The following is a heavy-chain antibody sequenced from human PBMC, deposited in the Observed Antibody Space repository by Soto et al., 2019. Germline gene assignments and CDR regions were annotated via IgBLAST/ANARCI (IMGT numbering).Heavy chain of an antibody. Sequence: GASVKVSCKASGYTLTGYYMHWVRQAPGQGLEWMGWINPNSGGTNYAQKFQGWVTMTRDTSISTAYMELSRLRSDDTAVYYCARGAASRYSSSWYPFTYYYYYMDVWGKGTTVTVSS. CDR1: GYTLTGYY. V-gene: IGHV1-2*04. D-gene: IGHD6-13*01. J-gene: IGHJ6*03. CDR3: ARGAASRYSSSWYPFTYYYYYMDV. CDR2: INPNSGGT.